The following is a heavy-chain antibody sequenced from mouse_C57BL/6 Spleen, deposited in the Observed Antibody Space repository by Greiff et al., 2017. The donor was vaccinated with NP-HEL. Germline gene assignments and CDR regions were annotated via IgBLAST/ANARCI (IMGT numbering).Heavy chain of an antibody. J-gene: IGHJ3*01. D-gene: IGHD2-4*01. CDR3: ARDGGLRPGFAY. V-gene: IGHV3-6*01. Sequence: EVQRVESGPGLVKPSQSLSLTCSVTGYSITSGYYWNWIRQFPGNKLEWMGYISYDGSNNYNPYIKNRISITRDTAKNQFFLTLNSVTTEDTATYYCARDGGLRPGFAYWGQGTLVTVSA. CDR1: GYSITSGYY. CDR2: ISYDGSN.